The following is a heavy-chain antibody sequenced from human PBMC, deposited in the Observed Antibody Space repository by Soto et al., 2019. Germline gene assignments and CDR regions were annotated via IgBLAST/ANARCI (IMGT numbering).Heavy chain of an antibody. J-gene: IGHJ5*02. D-gene: IGHD4-4*01. CDR1: GFSFSRYW. Sequence: LRLSCAASGFSFSRYWMSWVRQAPGKGPEWVANIKEDGGEQHYVDSVKGRFTISRDNTENSLFLQMNNLRAEDSAIYYCAITTSTVSYWFDPWGPGTQVTVSS. CDR2: IKEDGGEQ. V-gene: IGHV3-7*03. CDR3: AITTSTVSYWFDP.